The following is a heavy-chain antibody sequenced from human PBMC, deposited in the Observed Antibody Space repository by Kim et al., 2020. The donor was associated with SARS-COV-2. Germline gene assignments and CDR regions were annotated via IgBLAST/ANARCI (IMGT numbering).Heavy chain of an antibody. CDR2: SGST. J-gene: IGHJ3*02. Sequence: SGSTNYNPSLKSRVTISVDTSKNQFSLKLSSVTAADTAVYYCAGTDAFDIWGQGTMVTVSS. D-gene: IGHD1-1*01. CDR3: AGTDAFDI. V-gene: IGHV4-4*09.